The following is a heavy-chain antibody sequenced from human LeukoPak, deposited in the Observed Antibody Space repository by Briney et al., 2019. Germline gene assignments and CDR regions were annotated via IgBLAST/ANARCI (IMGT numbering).Heavy chain of an antibody. D-gene: IGHD3-22*01. CDR1: GGSISSSSYY. J-gene: IGHJ5*02. V-gene: IGHV4-39*01. Sequence: SETLSLTCTLSGGSISSSSYYWGWLRQPPGKGLEWIGSIYYSESTYYNPSLKSRVTISVDTSKNQFSLKLSSVTAADTAVYYCARATYYYDSSGYYLNWFDPWGQGTLVTVSS. CDR3: ARATYYYDSSGYYLNWFDP. CDR2: IYYSEST.